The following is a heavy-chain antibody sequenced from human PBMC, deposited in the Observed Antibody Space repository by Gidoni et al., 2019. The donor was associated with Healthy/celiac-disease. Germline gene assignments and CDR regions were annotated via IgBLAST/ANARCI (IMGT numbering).Heavy chain of an antibody. V-gene: IGHV4-59*01. CDR2: IYYSGST. D-gene: IGHD6-19*01. CDR1: GGSISSYY. CDR3: ARGHVAATPYYYYMDV. J-gene: IGHJ6*03. Sequence: QVQLQESGPGLVKPSETLSLTCTVSGGSISSYYWSWIRQPPGKGLEWIVYIYYSGSTNYHPSLKSRVTISVDTSKNQFSLKLSSVTAADTAVYYCARGHVAATPYYYYMDVWGKGTTVTVSS.